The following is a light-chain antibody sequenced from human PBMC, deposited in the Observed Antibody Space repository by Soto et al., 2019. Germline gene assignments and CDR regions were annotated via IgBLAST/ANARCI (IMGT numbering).Light chain of an antibody. J-gene: IGKJ1*01. Sequence: DIVMTQSPATLSVSLGERATVSCRASQSVSSNLAWLQEKPGQAPRLLIYAASTRATGVPARFSGSGSGTYFTFTISSLQSEDFATYYCQHYDNWPLTFGRGTRVEVK. CDR1: QSVSSN. V-gene: IGKV3-15*01. CDR3: QHYDNWPLT. CDR2: AAS.